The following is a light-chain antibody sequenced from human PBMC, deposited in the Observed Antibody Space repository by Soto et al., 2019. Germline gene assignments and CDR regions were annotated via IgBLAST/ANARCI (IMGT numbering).Light chain of an antibody. CDR2: GAS. V-gene: IGKV3-15*01. J-gene: IGKJ2*02. CDR1: QTVSSS. Sequence: IVMSQTPATLSLSPGERATLFCRASQTVSSSLAWYQQKPGQAPSLLIYGASTRATGIPARFSGSGSGTDFTLTISSLEPEDFAVYFCQQRSEWPLCTFGQGTKVDIK. CDR3: QQRSEWPLCT.